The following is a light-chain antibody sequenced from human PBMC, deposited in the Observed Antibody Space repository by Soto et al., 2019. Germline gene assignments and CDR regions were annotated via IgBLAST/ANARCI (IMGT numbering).Light chain of an antibody. J-gene: IGKJ5*01. CDR1: LGISSW. CDR2: AAS. V-gene: IGKV1-12*01. CDR3: QQANSFPPT. Sequence: IQMAQSPSSVSASVGDRVTITLLALLGISSWSAWYQQKRGTAPKLLIYAASSVQSGAPSSFSGSGSGTDFTLTISRLQPEDFATYYCQQANSFPPTFGQGTRLEIK.